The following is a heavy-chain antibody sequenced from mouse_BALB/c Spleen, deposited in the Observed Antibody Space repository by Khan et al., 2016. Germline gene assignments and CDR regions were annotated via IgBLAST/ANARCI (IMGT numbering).Heavy chain of an antibody. J-gene: IGHJ2*01. CDR2: IYPGSGNT. CDR3: ARSVYYGSYFDY. D-gene: IGHD2-2*01. V-gene: IGHV1-77*01. Sequence: QVRLQQSGAELARPGASVKLSCKASGYTFTDYYINWVKQRTGQGLEWIGEIYPGSGNTYYNEKFKGKATLTEDKSSSTAYMQLSSLTSEDSAVYCCARSVYYGSYFDYWGQGTTLTVSS. CDR1: GYTFTDYY.